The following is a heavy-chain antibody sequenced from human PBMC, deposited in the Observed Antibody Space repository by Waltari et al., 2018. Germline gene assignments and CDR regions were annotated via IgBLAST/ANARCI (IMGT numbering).Heavy chain of an antibody. Sequence: QVQLVQSGAEVKKPGASVKVSCKASGYTFTSYYMHWVRQAPGQGLEWMGIINPSGGSTSYAQKFQGRVTMTRDTSTSTVYMELSSLRSEDTAVYYCARDGTYYYGSGSYYNQDYFDYWGQGTLVTVSS. CDR2: INPSGGST. V-gene: IGHV1-46*01. CDR3: ARDGTYYYGSGSYYNQDYFDY. CDR1: GYTFTSYY. D-gene: IGHD3-10*01. J-gene: IGHJ4*02.